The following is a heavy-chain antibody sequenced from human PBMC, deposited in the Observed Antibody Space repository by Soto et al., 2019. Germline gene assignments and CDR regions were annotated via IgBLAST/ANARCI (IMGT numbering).Heavy chain of an antibody. CDR3: ARDQEIVGYYGLDV. CDR1: GFTVNSNY. D-gene: IGHD3-16*02. Sequence: EVQLVESGGGLIQPGGSLRLSCAASGFTVNSNYMSWVRQAPGKGLEWVSITYSGGDTDYADSVKGRFIISRDNSKNTLFRQMQSLRAEDTAVYYCARDQEIVGYYGLDVWGQGTTVTVSS. CDR2: TYSGGDT. V-gene: IGHV3-53*01. J-gene: IGHJ6*02.